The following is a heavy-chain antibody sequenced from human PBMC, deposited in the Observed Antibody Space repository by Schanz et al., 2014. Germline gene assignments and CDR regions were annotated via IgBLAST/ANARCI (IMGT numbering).Heavy chain of an antibody. D-gene: IGHD3-10*01. CDR3: AKGRFGELSAFDI. CDR2: IKSDGSST. CDR1: GFTFGDYA. Sequence: EVQLLESGGGLVQPGGSLRLSCAASGFTFGDYAMSWVRQAPGKGLVWVSRIKSDGSSTSYADSVKGRFTISRDNSKNTLYLQMNSLRAEDTAVYYCAKGRFGELSAFDIWGQGTMVTVSS. V-gene: IGHV3-23*01. J-gene: IGHJ3*02.